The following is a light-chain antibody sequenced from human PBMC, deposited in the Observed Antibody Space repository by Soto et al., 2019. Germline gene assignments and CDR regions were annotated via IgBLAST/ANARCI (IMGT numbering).Light chain of an antibody. CDR2: ANS. Sequence: QPVLTQPPSVSGAPGQRVTISCTGSSSNFGAGYDVHWYQQLPGTAPKLLIYANSNRPSGVPDRFSGSKSRTSASLAITGLLAEDEADYYCQSYDSSLSGVAFGGGTKLTVL. V-gene: IGLV1-40*01. J-gene: IGLJ2*01. CDR3: QSYDSSLSGVA. CDR1: SSNFGAGYD.